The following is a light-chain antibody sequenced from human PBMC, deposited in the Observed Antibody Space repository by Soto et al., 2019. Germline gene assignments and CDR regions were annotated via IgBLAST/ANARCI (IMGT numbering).Light chain of an antibody. Sequence: EIVMTQSPATLSVSPGERATLSCRASQSVSSNLAWYQQKPGQAPRLLIYLASTRATGILARFSGSGSGTEFTLTISSLQSEDFAVYYCQQYNNWPPSWTFGQGTKVEIK. CDR2: LAS. CDR3: QQYNNWPPSWT. CDR1: QSVSSN. J-gene: IGKJ1*01. V-gene: IGKV3-15*01.